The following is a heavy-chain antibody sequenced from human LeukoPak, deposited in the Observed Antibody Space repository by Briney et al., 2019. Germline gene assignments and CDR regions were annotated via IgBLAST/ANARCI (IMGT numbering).Heavy chain of an antibody. J-gene: IGHJ4*02. D-gene: IGHD4-17*01. CDR2: INWNGGST. Sequence: GGSLRLSCAASGFTFDDYGMSWVRQAPGKGLEWVSGINWNGGSTGYADSVKGRFTISRDNAKNSLYLQMNSLRAEDTALYYCAGERLTTVTGEFDYWGQGTLVTVSS. CDR1: GFTFDDYG. V-gene: IGHV3-20*04. CDR3: AGERLTTVTGEFDY.